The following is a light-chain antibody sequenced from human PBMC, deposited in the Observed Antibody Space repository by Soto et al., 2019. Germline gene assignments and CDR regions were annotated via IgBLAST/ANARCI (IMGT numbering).Light chain of an antibody. Sequence: DIQMTQSPSTLSASVGDRVTITCRASQSIRSWLDWYQQKPGKAPKLLIYGASSLESGVPSRFSGSGSGTECTLTISSLQPDDFATYYCQQYNSYSGTVGQGTRLEIK. CDR3: QQYNSYSGT. CDR2: GAS. CDR1: QSIRSW. J-gene: IGKJ5*01. V-gene: IGKV1-5*01.